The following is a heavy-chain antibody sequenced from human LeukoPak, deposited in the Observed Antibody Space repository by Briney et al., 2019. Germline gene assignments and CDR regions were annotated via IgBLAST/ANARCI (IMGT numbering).Heavy chain of an antibody. D-gene: IGHD2-21*01. CDR1: GFTFSSYA. CDR2: ISYDGSNK. J-gene: IGHJ6*03. CDR3: AKGSKLLLFTRDYYMDV. V-gene: IGHV3-30*04. Sequence: GGSLRLSCAASGFTFSSYAMHWVHQAPGKGLEWVAVISYDGSNKYYADSVKGRFTISRDNSKNTLYLQMNSLRTEDAAVYYCAKGSKLLLFTRDYYMDVWGKGTTVTISS.